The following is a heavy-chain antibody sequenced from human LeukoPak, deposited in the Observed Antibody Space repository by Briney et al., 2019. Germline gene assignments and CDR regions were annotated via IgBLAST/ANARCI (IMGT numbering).Heavy chain of an antibody. Sequence: SETLSLTCAVYGGSFSGYYWSWIRQPPGKGLEWIGEINHSGSTNYNPSLKSRVTISVDTSKSQFSLKRSSVTAADTAVSYCARGGATAYFDYSGPGTPVT. CDR3: ARGGATAYFDY. V-gene: IGHV4-34*01. CDR2: INHSGST. D-gene: IGHD5-12*01. CDR1: GGSFSGYY. J-gene: IGHJ4*01.